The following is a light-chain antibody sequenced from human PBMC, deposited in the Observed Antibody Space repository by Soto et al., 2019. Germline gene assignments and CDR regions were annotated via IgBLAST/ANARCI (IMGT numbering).Light chain of an antibody. CDR2: GNS. CDR3: QSYDSSPSGYVV. Sequence: QSVLTQPPSVSGAPGQRVTISCTGSSSNIGAGYDVHWYQQLPGTAPKLLIYGNSNRPSGVPDRFSGSKSGTSASLAITGLQAEDEADYYCQSYDSSPSGYVVFGGGTKLPVL. J-gene: IGLJ2*01. V-gene: IGLV1-40*01. CDR1: SSNIGAGYD.